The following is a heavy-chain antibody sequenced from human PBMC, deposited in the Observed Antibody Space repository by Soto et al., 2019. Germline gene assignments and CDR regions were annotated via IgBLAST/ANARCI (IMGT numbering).Heavy chain of an antibody. CDR1: GDSISTDY. CDR2: IYYGGST. D-gene: IGHD7-27*01. Sequence: SETLSLTCTVSGDSISTDYWSWIRQSPGKGLEWIGFIYYGGSTNYNPSLKSRVTISVDTPKNQFSLKLGSVTAADTAVYYCAKNWNWGSLVHWGQGTLVTSPQ. CDR3: AKNWNWGSLVH. J-gene: IGHJ4*02. V-gene: IGHV4-59*08.